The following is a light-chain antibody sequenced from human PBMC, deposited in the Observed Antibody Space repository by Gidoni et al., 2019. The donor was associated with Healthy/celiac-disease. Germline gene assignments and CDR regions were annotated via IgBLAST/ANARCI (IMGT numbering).Light chain of an antibody. Sequence: AIRITQSPSSLSASTGDRVTITCRASQGISSYLAWYQQKPGKAPKLLIYAASTLPSGVPSRFSGSGSGTDFTLTISCLQSEDFATYYCQQYYSYPLTFGQGTKLEIK. V-gene: IGKV1-8*01. CDR1: QGISSY. CDR2: AAS. CDR3: QQYYSYPLT. J-gene: IGKJ2*01.